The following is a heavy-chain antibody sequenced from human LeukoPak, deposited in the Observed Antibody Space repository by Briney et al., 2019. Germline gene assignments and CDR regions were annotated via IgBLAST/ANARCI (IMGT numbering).Heavy chain of an antibody. J-gene: IGHJ4*02. CDR3: ATTVVNYFDY. Sequence: ASVKVSCKASGGTFSSYAISWVRQAPGQGLEWMGGIIPIFGTANYAQKFQGRVTITTDESTSTVYMELSSLRSEDTAVYYCATTVVNYFDYWGQGTLVTVSS. CDR1: GGTFSSYA. CDR2: IIPIFGTA. V-gene: IGHV1-69*05. D-gene: IGHD4-11*01.